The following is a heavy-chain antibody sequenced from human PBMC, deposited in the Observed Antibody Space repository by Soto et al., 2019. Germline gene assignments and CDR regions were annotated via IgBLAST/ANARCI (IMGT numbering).Heavy chain of an antibody. J-gene: IGHJ4*02. Sequence: GGSLRLSCAASGFTFSSYWMHWVRQAPGKGLVWVSRINSDGSSTSYADSVKGRFTISRDNAKNTLYLQMNSLRAEDTAVYLCAREGSGSSGWYGYWGQGTLVTVSS. CDR1: GFTFSSYW. D-gene: IGHD6-19*01. CDR3: AREGSGSSGWYGY. CDR2: INSDGSST. V-gene: IGHV3-74*01.